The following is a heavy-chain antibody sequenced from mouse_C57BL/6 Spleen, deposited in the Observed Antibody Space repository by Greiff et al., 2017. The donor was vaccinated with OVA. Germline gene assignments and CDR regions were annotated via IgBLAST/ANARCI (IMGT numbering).Heavy chain of an antibody. J-gene: IGHJ2*01. CDR1: GFTFSSYA. D-gene: IGHD3-2*02. V-gene: IGHV5-4*01. CDR2: ISDGGSYT. CDR3: ARDQGTRGYYFDY. Sequence: EVMLVESGGGLVKPGGSLKLSCAASGFTFSSYAMSWVRQTPEKRLEWVATISDGGSYTYYPDNVKGRFTISRDNAKNNLYLQMSHLKSEDTAMYYCARDQGTRGYYFDYWGQGTTLTVSS.